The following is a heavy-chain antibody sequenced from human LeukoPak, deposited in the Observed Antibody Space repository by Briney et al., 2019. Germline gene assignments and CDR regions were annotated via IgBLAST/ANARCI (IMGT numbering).Heavy chain of an antibody. V-gene: IGHV3-30*02. CDR1: GFTFSSYG. CDR3: AKDQNLVVPAGCFDY. J-gene: IGHJ4*02. D-gene: IGHD2-2*01. Sequence: GGSLRLSRAASGFTFSSYGMHWVSQAPGKGLEWVAFIRYDGSNKYYADSVKGRFTISRDNSKNTLYLQMNSLRAEDTAVYYCAKDQNLVVPAGCFDYWGQGTLVTVSS. CDR2: IRYDGSNK.